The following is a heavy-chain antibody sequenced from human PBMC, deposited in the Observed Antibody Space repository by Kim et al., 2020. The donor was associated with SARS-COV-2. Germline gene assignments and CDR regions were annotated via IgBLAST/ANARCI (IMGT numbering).Heavy chain of an antibody. CDR2: IYYSGST. Sequence: ISSGGYYWSCIRQHPGKGLEWIGYIYYSGSTYYNPSLKSRVTISVDTSKNQFSLKLSSVTAADTAVYYCARSPQSWVVVTHFDYWGQGTLAT. D-gene: IGHD3-22*01. V-gene: IGHV4-31*02. CDR3: ARSPQSWVVVTHFDY. J-gene: IGHJ4*02. CDR1: ISSGGYY.